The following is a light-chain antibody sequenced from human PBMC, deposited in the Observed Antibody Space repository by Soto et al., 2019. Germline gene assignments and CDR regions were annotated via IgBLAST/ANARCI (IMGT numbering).Light chain of an antibody. Sequence: DIQMTQSPSSLSASVGDRVTITCRASQSISSYLNWYQQKPGKAPKLLIYGASSLQSGVPSRFSGSGSRTDFTLAISSLQPEDFATYYCQQSYSTPPTFGGGTKVEIK. CDR3: QQSYSTPPT. J-gene: IGKJ4*01. CDR1: QSISSY. CDR2: GAS. V-gene: IGKV1-39*01.